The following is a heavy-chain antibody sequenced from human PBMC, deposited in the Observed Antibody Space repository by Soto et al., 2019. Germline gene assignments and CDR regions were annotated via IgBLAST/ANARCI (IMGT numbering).Heavy chain of an antibody. V-gene: IGHV1-18*01. D-gene: IGHD3-3*01. Sequence: QAQLVQSGAEMKKPGASVKVSCKASGYTLSNYGISWVRQAPGQGLEWMGWSSTYNGNTKYAKKFQGRATMTTDTSTSTAYMELRSLRSDDTAVYYCVRDHHDFASDNHYYRMDVWGKGTTVTVSS. CDR3: VRDHHDFASDNHYYRMDV. CDR1: GYTLSNYG. CDR2: SSTYNGNT. J-gene: IGHJ6*04.